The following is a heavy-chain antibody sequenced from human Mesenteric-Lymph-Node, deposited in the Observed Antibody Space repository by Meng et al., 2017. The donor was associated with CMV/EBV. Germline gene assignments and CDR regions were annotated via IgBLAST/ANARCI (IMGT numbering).Heavy chain of an antibody. V-gene: IGHV3-49*04. Sequence: GGSLRLSCRTSGFTFSDYAMTWVRQAPGKGLEWVGFIRSRAYGETPEYGASVKGRFTVSRDDSKGIAYLQMSSLKTEDTAIYYCTRDRSGETNWGSRRDQGDASDIWGQGTLVTVSS. D-gene: IGHD3-3*01. CDR3: TRDRSGETNWGSRRDQGDASDI. J-gene: IGHJ3*02. CDR1: GFTFSDYA. CDR2: IRSRAYGETP.